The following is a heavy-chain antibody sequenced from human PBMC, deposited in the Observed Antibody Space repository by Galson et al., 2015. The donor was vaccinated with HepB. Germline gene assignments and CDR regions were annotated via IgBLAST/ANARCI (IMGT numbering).Heavy chain of an antibody. J-gene: IGHJ4*02. CDR3: ARQGGGYCSSTSCYIFDY. Sequence: SVKVSCKASGGTFSSYTISWVRQAPGQGLEWMGRIIPILGIANYAQKFQGRVTITADKSTSTAYMELSSLRSEDTAVYYCARQGGGYCSSTSCYIFDYWGQGTLVTVSS. D-gene: IGHD2-2*02. CDR2: IIPILGIA. V-gene: IGHV1-69*02. CDR1: GGTFSSYT.